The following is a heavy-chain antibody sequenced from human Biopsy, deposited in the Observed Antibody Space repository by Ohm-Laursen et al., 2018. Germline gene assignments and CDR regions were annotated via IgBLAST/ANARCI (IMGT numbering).Heavy chain of an antibody. Sequence: GTLSLTCTVSGGSISNNNYYWGWIRQPPGKGLEWIGYDYYTGSTDYNPSLQSRVTISVDTSKNHFSLRLRSVTPADTAIYYCARDRGYYSDRTVPGYFDLWGRGTLVTVSS. D-gene: IGHD3-22*01. V-gene: IGHV4-61*03. CDR1: GGSISNNNYY. J-gene: IGHJ2*01. CDR3: ARDRGYYSDRTVPGYFDL. CDR2: DYYTGST.